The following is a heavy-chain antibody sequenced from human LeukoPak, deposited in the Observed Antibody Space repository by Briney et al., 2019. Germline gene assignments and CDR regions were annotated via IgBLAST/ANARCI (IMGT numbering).Heavy chain of an antibody. CDR3: AGTYGSGSFDY. J-gene: IGHJ4*02. CDR2: IYYSGST. D-gene: IGHD3-10*01. V-gene: IGHV4-39*07. CDR1: GGSISSSSYY. Sequence: SETLSLTCIVSGGSISSSSYYWGWIRQPPGKGLEWIGSIYYSGSTYYNPPLKSRVTISVDTSKNQFSLKLSSVTAADTAVYYCAGTYGSGSFDYWGQGTLVTVSS.